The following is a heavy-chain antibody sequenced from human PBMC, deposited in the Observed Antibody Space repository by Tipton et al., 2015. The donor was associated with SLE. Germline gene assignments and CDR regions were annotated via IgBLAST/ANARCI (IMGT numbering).Heavy chain of an antibody. D-gene: IGHD7-27*01. V-gene: IGHV1-18*01. J-gene: IGHJ6*02. CDR2: ISAYNGHT. CDR3: ASGQFQLGMDV. Sequence: QSGAEVKKPGSSVKVSCKASGDTFSSYGVSWVRQAPGQGLEWMGWISAYNGHTNYAQKVQGRVTLTTDTSTSTAYMELRSLRSDDTAVYYCASGQFQLGMDVWGQGTTVTVSS. CDR1: GDTFSSYG.